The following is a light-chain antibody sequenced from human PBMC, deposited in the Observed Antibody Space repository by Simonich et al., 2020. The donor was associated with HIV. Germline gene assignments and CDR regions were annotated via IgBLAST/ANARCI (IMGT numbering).Light chain of an antibody. J-gene: IGLJ2*01. CDR2: GNS. CDR3: QSYDSSVSGPVV. Sequence: QSVLTQPPSVSGAPGQRVTISCTGSSSNIGAGYDVHWYQQLPGTAPKVLIYGNSKRPSGVPDRFSGSKSGTSASLAITGLQAEDEADYYCQSYDSSVSGPVVFGGGTKLTVL. CDR1: SSNIGAGYD. V-gene: IGLV1-40*01.